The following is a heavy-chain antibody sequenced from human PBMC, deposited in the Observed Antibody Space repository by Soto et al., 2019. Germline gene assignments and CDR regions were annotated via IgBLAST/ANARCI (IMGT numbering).Heavy chain of an antibody. CDR3: ATELGENPASPFDA. CDR2: IIPLFGTA. J-gene: IGHJ4*02. D-gene: IGHD3-10*01. CDR1: GVTFSSET. V-gene: IGHV1-69*01. Sequence: QVQLVQSGADVKKPGSSVKVSCQASGVTFSSETLGWVRQAPGQGLEWVGGIIPLFGTASYAQKLQGRVTLTADESTSTVYMELSSLRSDDTAVYFCATELGENPASPFDAWGQGTLVTVSS.